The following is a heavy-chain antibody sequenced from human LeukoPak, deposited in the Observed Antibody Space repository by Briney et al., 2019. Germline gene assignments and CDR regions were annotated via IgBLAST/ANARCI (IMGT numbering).Heavy chain of an antibody. CDR1: GFIFSSFT. V-gene: IGHV3-21*01. D-gene: IGHD1-26*01. CDR3: ARGSRIVGAPPDY. J-gene: IGHJ4*02. CDR2: ISSSSSYI. Sequence: GRSLRLSCAASGFIFSSFTMHWVRQAPGKGLEWVSSISSSSSYIYSGDSVQGRFTISRDNAKNSLYLQMNSLRAEDTAVYYCARGSRIVGAPPDYWGQGILVTVSS.